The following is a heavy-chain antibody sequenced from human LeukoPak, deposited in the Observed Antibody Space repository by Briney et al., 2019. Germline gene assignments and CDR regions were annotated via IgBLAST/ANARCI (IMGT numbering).Heavy chain of an antibody. CDR3: AREDCSRTSCYFDY. CDR2: TYYRSKWYN. V-gene: IGHV6-1*01. D-gene: IGHD2-2*01. Sequence: SQTLSLTCAISGDSVSSNSAAWNWIRQSPSIGLEWLGRTYYRSKWYNDYAVSVKSRITINPDTSKNQFSLQLNSVTHEDTAVYYCAREDCSRTSCYFDYWGQGTLVTVSS. CDR1: GDSVSSNSAA. J-gene: IGHJ4*02.